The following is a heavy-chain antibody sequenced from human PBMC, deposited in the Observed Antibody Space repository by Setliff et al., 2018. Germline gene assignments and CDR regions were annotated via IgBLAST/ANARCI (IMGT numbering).Heavy chain of an antibody. V-gene: IGHV1-18*04. CDR2: ISPHTGRA. CDR1: GYTFKDFI. CDR3: ARINFYASSGYYYASDN. D-gene: IGHD3-22*01. Sequence: ASVKVSCKASGYTFKDFIISWVRQAPGQGLEWMGWISPHTGRAYYAPELQGRITMTTDTSTGTAYMEMRGLRSDDTAVYYCARINFYASSGYYYASDNWGQGTLVTVSS. J-gene: IGHJ4*02.